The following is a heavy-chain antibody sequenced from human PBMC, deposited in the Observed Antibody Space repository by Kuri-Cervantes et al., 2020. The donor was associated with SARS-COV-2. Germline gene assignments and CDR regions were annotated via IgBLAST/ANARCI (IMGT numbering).Heavy chain of an antibody. D-gene: IGHD6-13*01. CDR1: GYTFTDYY. CDR2: INPNSGGT. J-gene: IGHJ4*02. V-gene: IGHV1-2*02. CDR3: ARDDLHSSSWDFDY. Sequence: ASVKVSCRASGYTFTDYYMHWVRQAPGQGLEWMGWINPNSGGTNYAQKFQGRVTMTRDTSISTAYMELSRLRSDDTAVYYCARDDLHSSSWDFDYWGQGTLVTVSS.